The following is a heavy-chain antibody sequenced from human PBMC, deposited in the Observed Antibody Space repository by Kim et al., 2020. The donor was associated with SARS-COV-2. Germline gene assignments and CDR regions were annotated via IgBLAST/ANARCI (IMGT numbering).Heavy chain of an antibody. Sequence: ASVKVSCKASGYTFTSYAMNWVRQAPGQGLEWMGWIYTNTGNPTYAQGFTGRFVFSLDTSVSTAYLQISSLKAEDTAVYYCARTDIVVVPAATYYYYYGMDVWGQGTTVTVSS. V-gene: IGHV7-4-1*02. CDR2: IYTNTGNP. J-gene: IGHJ6*02. CDR3: ARTDIVVVPAATYYYYYGMDV. D-gene: IGHD2-2*01. CDR1: GYTFTSYA.